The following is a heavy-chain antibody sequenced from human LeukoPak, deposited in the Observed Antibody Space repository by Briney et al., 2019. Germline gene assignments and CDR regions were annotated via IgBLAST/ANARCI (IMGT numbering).Heavy chain of an antibody. V-gene: IGHV4-39*01. CDR2: IYYSGST. Sequence: SETLSLTCTVSGGSISSSSYYWGWIRQPPGKGLEWIGSIYYSGSTYYNPSLKSRVTISVDTSKNQFSLKLSSVTAADTAVYYCATRYKVSGKNWFDPWGQGTLVTVSS. J-gene: IGHJ5*02. CDR1: GGSISSSSYY. CDR3: ATRYKVSGKNWFDP. D-gene: IGHD5-24*01.